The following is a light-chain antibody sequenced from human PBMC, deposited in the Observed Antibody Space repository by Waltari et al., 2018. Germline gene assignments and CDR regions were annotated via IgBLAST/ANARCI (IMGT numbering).Light chain of an antibody. Sequence: DIQMTQSPFSLSASVGDRVTIPSRAGPDITFRLAWFQQKPGKAPKPLIYAASRLQSGVPSKFSGSGSGTDFTLTITNLQPEDFATYYCQQYAHFPFTFGPGTKVDV. V-gene: IGKV1-16*02. J-gene: IGKJ3*01. CDR2: AAS. CDR1: PDITFR. CDR3: QQYAHFPFT.